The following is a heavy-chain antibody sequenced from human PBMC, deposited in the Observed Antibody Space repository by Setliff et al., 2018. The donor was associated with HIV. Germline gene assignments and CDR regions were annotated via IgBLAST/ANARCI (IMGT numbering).Heavy chain of an antibody. CDR1: GYSFTSYW. CDR2: IYPDDSDT. CDR3: ARGPLSSLWTGFYTGAFDI. V-gene: IGHV5-51*04. D-gene: IGHD3-3*01. Sequence: GESLKISCKSSGYSFTSYWIGWVRQMSGKGLEWMGIIYPDDSDTRYSPSFQGQVTISADKPISTAYLQWSSLKASDTAMYYCARGPLSSLWTGFYTGAFDIWGQGTTVTVSS. J-gene: IGHJ3*02.